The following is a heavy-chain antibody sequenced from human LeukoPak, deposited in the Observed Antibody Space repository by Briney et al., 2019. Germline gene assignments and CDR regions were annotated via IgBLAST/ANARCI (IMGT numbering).Heavy chain of an antibody. CDR2: IHYSGST. Sequence: SETLSLTCTVSGDSIRNHYWSWIRQPTWKGLECIGVIHYSGSTNYNPSVKSRVTISVDTPKNQFSLKLNSVTAADTAVYFCARVSLSGYCSGASCYFDYWGHGTLVTVSS. CDR1: GDSIRNHY. CDR3: ARVSLSGYCSGASCYFDY. J-gene: IGHJ4*01. D-gene: IGHD2-15*01. V-gene: IGHV4-59*11.